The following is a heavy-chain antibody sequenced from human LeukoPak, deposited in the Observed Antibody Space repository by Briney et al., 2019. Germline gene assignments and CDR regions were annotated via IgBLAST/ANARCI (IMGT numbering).Heavy chain of an antibody. CDR3: ARSYGELDY. Sequence: SETLSLTRAVYVGSFSGYYWSWIRQPPGKGLEWIGEINHSGSTNYNPSLKSRGTISVETSKNQFSLKLSFVNDADTAVYYCARSYGELDYWGQGTLVTVSS. CDR2: INHSGST. V-gene: IGHV4-34*01. J-gene: IGHJ4*02. D-gene: IGHD5-18*01. CDR1: VGSFSGYY.